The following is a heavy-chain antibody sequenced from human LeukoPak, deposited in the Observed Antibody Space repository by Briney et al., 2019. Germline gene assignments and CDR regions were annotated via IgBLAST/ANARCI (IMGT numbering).Heavy chain of an antibody. CDR3: AKGTTMYAFDI. Sequence: PGGSLRLSCAASGLTFDHYVMHWVRQAPGKGLEWVSLISGDGGSTYYADSVKGRLTISRDNSKNSPYLQMNSLTTEDTALYFCAKGTTMYAFDIWGQGTMVTVSS. CDR1: GLTFDHYV. D-gene: IGHD1-1*01. J-gene: IGHJ3*02. V-gene: IGHV3-43*02. CDR2: ISGDGGST.